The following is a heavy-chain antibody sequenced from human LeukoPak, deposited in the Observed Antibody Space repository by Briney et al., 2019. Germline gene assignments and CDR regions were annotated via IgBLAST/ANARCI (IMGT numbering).Heavy chain of an antibody. Sequence: GASVKVSCKASGYTFTNYGFTWVRQAPGHGLEWMGRISPYNGDTDYAQKFGARVTMTPDTSTSTAYLEMRNLRSDDTAIYYCARLNIVVLSAAKDAFDIWGQGTMVTVSS. CDR3: ARLNIVVLSAAKDAFDI. CDR2: ISPYNGDT. J-gene: IGHJ3*02. V-gene: IGHV1-18*01. D-gene: IGHD2-15*01. CDR1: GYTFTNYG.